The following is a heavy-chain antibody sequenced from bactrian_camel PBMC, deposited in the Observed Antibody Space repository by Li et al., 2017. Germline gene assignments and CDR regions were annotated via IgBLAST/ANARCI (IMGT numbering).Heavy chain of an antibody. CDR2: IDSDGST. J-gene: IGHJ6*01. CDR1: GNAYSRYC. CDR3: AAAPAWVGPSPNEFGY. Sequence: HVQLVESGGGSVQPGGSLRLACRVSGNAYSRYCMGWFRQAAGKEREGVAGIDSDGSTSYADSVKGRFTVSQDNAKNTLYLQMNSLKPEDTAMYYCAAAPAWVGPSPNEFGYWGRGTQVTVS. V-gene: IGHV3S53*01. D-gene: IGHD5*01.